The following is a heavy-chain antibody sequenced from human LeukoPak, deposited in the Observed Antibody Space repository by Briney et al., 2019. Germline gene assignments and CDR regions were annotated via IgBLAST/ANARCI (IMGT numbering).Heavy chain of an antibody. Sequence: SETLSLTCAVYGGSFSGYYWSWIRQPPGKGLEWIGEINHSGSTNYNPSLKSRVTISVDTSKNQFSLKLSSVTAADTAVYYCARDLSAPGWFDPWGQGTLVTVSS. V-gene: IGHV4-34*09. CDR1: GGSFSGYY. CDR2: INHSGST. J-gene: IGHJ5*02. CDR3: ARDLSAPGWFDP. D-gene: IGHD1-26*01.